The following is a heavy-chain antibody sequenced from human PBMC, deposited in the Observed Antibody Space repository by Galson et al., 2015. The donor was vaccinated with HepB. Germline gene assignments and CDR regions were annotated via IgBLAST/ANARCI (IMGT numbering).Heavy chain of an antibody. V-gene: IGHV3-48*01. CDR3: ESGSGPTGENYWDFDL. J-gene: IGHJ2*01. Sequence: SLRLSCAVSGFSLSAYSMSWVRQAPGKGLEWMACISRQSWTIYHADSVKGRFTISRDNARNSLDLQMTSLRAEDTAVYYCESGSGPTGENYWDFDLWGRGTLVTVSS. CDR2: ISRQSWTI. D-gene: IGHD3-10*01. CDR1: GFSLSAYS.